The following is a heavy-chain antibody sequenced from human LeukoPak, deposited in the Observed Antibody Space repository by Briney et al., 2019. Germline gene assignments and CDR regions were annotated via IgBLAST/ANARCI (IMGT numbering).Heavy chain of an antibody. CDR1: GFTFSSYS. J-gene: IGHJ4*02. CDR2: ISSSSSYI. V-gene: IGHV3-21*01. CDR3: ARDSNIIGSDFDY. D-gene: IGHD3-10*01. Sequence: GGSLRLSCAASGFTFSSYSMNWVRQAPGKGLEWVSSISSSSSYIYYADSVKGRFTISRDNAKNSLYLQMNSLRAEDTAVYYCARDSNIIGSDFDYWGQGTLVTVSS.